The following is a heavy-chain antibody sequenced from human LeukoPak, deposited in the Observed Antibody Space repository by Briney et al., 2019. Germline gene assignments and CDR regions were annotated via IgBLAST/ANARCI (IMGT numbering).Heavy chain of an antibody. Sequence: GGSLRLSCAASGFTFSDYYMSWIRQAPGKGLEWVSFISSSGSYTMSAGSVMGRFTISRDNAKNSLYLQMNSLRAEDTAVYYCARGSRVIDYWGQGTLVTVSS. J-gene: IGHJ4*02. D-gene: IGHD2-15*01. CDR3: ARGSRVIDY. CDR2: ISSSGSYT. CDR1: GFTFSDYY. V-gene: IGHV3-11*05.